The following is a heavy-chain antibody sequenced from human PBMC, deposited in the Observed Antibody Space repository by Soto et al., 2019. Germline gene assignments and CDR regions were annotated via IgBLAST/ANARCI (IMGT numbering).Heavy chain of an antibody. Sequence: SVKVSCKASGGTFSSYAISWVRQAPGQGLEWMGGIIPIFGTANYAQKFQGRVAITADESTSTAYMELSSLRSEDTAVYYCAGRSITTGNYYYYGMDVWGQGTTVTVSS. D-gene: IGHD2-2*01. V-gene: IGHV1-69*13. CDR2: IIPIFGTA. J-gene: IGHJ6*02. CDR3: AGRSITTGNYYYYGMDV. CDR1: GGTFSSYA.